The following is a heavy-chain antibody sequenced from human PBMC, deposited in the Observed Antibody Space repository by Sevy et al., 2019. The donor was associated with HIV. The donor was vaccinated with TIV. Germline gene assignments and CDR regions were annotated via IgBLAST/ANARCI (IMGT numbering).Heavy chain of an antibody. CDR3: ARDLGSGWYPLDY. CDR1: GFTFRSYD. J-gene: IGHJ4*02. D-gene: IGHD6-19*01. Sequence: GGSLRLSCAASGFTFRSYDMHWVRQAPGKGPEWVAIIYYDESLKYYADSVKGRFTISRDNSTNTLYLQMNSLGVYDTAVYYCARDLGSGWYPLDYWGQGTLVTVSS. CDR2: IYYDESLK. V-gene: IGHV3-33*01.